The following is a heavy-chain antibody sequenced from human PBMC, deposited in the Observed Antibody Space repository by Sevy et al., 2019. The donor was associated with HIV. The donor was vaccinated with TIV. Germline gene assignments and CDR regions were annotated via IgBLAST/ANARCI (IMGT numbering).Heavy chain of an antibody. CDR2: IGYDGSNI. CDR3: ARDPRMYGDYLLAYFDY. Sequence: GGSLRLSCAASGFTPSTYGMHWVRQAPGKGLEWVAVIGYDGSNIYYADSVKGRFTISRDNSKNTLFLQMDSLRAEDTAIYYCARDPRMYGDYLLAYFDYWSQGTLVTVSS. D-gene: IGHD2-8*01. V-gene: IGHV3-33*01. J-gene: IGHJ4*02. CDR1: GFTPSTYG.